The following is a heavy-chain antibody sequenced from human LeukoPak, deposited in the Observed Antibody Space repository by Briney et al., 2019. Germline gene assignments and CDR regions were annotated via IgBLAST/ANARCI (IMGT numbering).Heavy chain of an antibody. CDR2: ISSSSSYI. J-gene: IGHJ4*02. CDR3: ARDQSGMYDFWSGFDY. CDR1: GFTFSSYS. Sequence: KSGGSLRLSCAASGFTFSSYSMNWVRQAPGKGLGWVSSISSSSSYIYYADSVKGRFTISRDNAKNSLYLQMNSLRAEDTAVYYCARDQSGMYDFWSGFDYWGQGTLVTVSS. V-gene: IGHV3-21*01. D-gene: IGHD3-3*01.